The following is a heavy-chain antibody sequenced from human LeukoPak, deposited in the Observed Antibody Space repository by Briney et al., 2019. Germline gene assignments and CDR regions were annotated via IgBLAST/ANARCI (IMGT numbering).Heavy chain of an antibody. D-gene: IGHD5-18*01. CDR2: INHSGST. V-gene: IGHV4-34*01. CDR3: ARGRRGYSYGYSRLFDY. Sequence: PSENLSLTCAVYAGAFSGDYWRWIRQPPGNGQEWSGEINHSGSTNYNPSLKSRVTISVDTSKNQFSLKLSSVTAADTAVYYGARGRRGYSYGYSRLFDYWGQGTLVTVSS. J-gene: IGHJ4*02. CDR1: AGAFSGDY.